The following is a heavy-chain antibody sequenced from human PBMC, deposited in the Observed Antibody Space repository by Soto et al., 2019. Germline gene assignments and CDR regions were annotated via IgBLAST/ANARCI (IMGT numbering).Heavy chain of an antibody. D-gene: IGHD3-9*01. J-gene: IGHJ3*02. CDR3: AKDVTYYDILTGYSPDDAFDI. Sequence: GGSLRLSCAASGFTFSSYAMSWVRQAPGKGLEWVSAISGSGGSTYYADSVKGRFTISRDNSKNTLYLQMNSLRAEDTAVYYCAKDVTYYDILTGYSPDDAFDIWGQGTMVTVSS. CDR2: ISGSGGST. V-gene: IGHV3-23*01. CDR1: GFTFSSYA.